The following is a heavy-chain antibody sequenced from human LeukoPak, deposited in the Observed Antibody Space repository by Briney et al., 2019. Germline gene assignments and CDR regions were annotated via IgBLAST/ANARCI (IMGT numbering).Heavy chain of an antibody. J-gene: IGHJ4*02. D-gene: IGHD3-22*01. CDR2: ISSSSSYI. CDR3: ARAPYYYDSSGWFDY. Sequence: PGGSLRLSCAASGFTFSSYSMNWVRQAPGKGLEWVSSISSSSSYIYYADSVKGRFTISRDNAKNSLCLQMNSLRAEDTAVYYCARAPYYYDSSGWFDYWGQGTLVTVSS. CDR1: GFTFSSYS. V-gene: IGHV3-21*01.